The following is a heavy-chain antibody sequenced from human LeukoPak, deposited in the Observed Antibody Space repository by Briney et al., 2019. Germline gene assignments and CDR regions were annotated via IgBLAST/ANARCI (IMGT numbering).Heavy chain of an antibody. D-gene: IGHD3-10*01. Sequence: PGGSLRLSCAASGFTFSSYAMSWVRQAPGKGLEWVSAISGSGGSTYYADSVKGRFTISRDNSKNTLYLQMNSLRAEDTAVYYCAKGGEHRWFGDPAGAFDPWGQGTLVTVSS. V-gene: IGHV3-23*01. J-gene: IGHJ5*02. CDR2: ISGSGGST. CDR1: GFTFSSYA. CDR3: AKGGEHRWFGDPAGAFDP.